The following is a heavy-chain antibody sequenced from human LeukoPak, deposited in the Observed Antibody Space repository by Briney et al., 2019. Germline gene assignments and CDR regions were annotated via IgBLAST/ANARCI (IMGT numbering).Heavy chain of an antibody. J-gene: IGHJ3*02. CDR1: GDSIRSYY. V-gene: IGHV4-59*12. CDR2: IYYIGGT. CDR3: ARDDLYCSSTSCPVHAFDI. Sequence: SETLSLTCTVAGDSIRSYYWSWIRQPPGKGLEWIGNIYYIGGTNYNPSLKSRVTISVDTSKNQFSLKLSSVTAADTAVYYCARDDLYCSSTSCPVHAFDIWGQGTMVTVSS. D-gene: IGHD2-2*01.